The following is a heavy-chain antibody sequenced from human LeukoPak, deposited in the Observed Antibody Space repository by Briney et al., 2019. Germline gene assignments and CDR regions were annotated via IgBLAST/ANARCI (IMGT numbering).Heavy chain of an antibody. CDR1: GYTFTSYG. CDR3: ARVGTSDYDILTGYYIDWFDP. D-gene: IGHD3-9*01. CDR2: ISAYNGNT. Sequence: ASVKVSCKASGYTFTSYGISWVRQAPGQGLEWMGWISAYNGNTNYAQELQGRVTMTTDTSTSTAYMELRSLRSDDTAVYYCARVGTSDYDILTGYYIDWFDPWGQGTLVTVSS. V-gene: IGHV1-18*01. J-gene: IGHJ5*02.